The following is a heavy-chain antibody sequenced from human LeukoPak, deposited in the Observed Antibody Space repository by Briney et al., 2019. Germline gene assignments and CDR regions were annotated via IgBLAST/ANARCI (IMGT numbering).Heavy chain of an antibody. V-gene: IGHV4-59*01. Sequence: PSETLSLTCTVSGGSISSYYWSWIRQPPGKGLEWIGYIYYSGSTNYNPSLKSRVTISVDTSKNQFSLKLSSVTAADTAVYYCARTPTYGDYDYWGQGILVTVSS. CDR2: IYYSGST. J-gene: IGHJ4*02. D-gene: IGHD4-17*01. CDR1: GGSISSYY. CDR3: ARTPTYGDYDY.